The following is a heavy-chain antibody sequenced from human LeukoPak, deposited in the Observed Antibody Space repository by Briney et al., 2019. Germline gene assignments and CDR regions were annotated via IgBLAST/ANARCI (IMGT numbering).Heavy chain of an antibody. D-gene: IGHD6-13*01. CDR2: IWFDGTNK. CDR1: GFTFSSYW. Sequence: GGSLRLSCAASGFTFSSYWMHWVRQAPGKGLEWVAIIWFDGTNKYYADSVKGRFTISRDNSKNTLYMQMNSLRVEDTAVYYYARDSEAGYSSRWINYDYGMDVWGPGTTVTVSS. J-gene: IGHJ6*02. CDR3: ARDSEAGYSSRWINYDYGMDV. V-gene: IGHV3-33*08.